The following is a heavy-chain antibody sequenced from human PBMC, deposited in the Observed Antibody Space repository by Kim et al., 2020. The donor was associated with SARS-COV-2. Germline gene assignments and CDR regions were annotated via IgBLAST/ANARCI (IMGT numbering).Heavy chain of an antibody. J-gene: IGHJ4*02. V-gene: IGHV3-15*01. Sequence: GGSLRLSCAASGFTLSNAWMSWVRQAPGKGLEWVGRIKSKTDGGTTDYAAPVKGRFTISRDDSKNTLYLQMNSLKTEDTAVYYCTTDLGAGRPAASVVHWGQGTLVTVSS. CDR3: TTDLGAGRPAASVVH. CDR2: IKSKTDGGTT. D-gene: IGHD2-2*01. CDR1: GFTLSNAW.